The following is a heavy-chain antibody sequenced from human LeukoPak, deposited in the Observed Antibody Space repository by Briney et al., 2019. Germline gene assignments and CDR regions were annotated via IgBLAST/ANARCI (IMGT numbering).Heavy chain of an antibody. CDR2: IIPIFGIA. V-gene: IGHV1-69*04. CDR1: GGTFSSYA. D-gene: IGHD5-24*01. Sequence: GSSVKVSCKASGGTFSSYAISWVRQAPGQGLEWMGRIIPIFGIANYAQKFQGRVTITADKSTSTAYMELSSLRSEDTAVYYCARGTDGHNLIYYYYGMDVWGQGTTVTVSS. J-gene: IGHJ6*02. CDR3: ARGTDGHNLIYYYYGMDV.